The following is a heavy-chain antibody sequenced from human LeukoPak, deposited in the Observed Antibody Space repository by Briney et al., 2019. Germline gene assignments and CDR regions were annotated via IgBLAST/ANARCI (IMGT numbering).Heavy chain of an antibody. Sequence: GSSVKVSCKASGGTFSSYAISWVRQAPGQGLEWLGRIIPIFGTANCAQKFQGRVTITTDESTSTTYMELSSLRSEDTAVYYCARPRGYYYDSSGYSEYFQHWGQGTLVTVSS. CDR3: ARPRGYYYDSSGYSEYFQH. J-gene: IGHJ1*01. V-gene: IGHV1-69*05. D-gene: IGHD3-22*01. CDR1: GGTFSSYA. CDR2: IIPIFGTA.